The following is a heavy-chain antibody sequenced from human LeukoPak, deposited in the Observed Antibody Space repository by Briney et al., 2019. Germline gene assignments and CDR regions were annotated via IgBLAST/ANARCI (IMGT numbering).Heavy chain of an antibody. V-gene: IGHV4-59*06. J-gene: IGHJ4*02. Sequence: PSETLSLTCTVSGGSINNYYWSWIRQPPGKGLEWIGYIYYTGGTYYNPSLKSRLTISLDTSKSQFSLKLSSVTAADTAVYYCARGPKGSIDYWGQGTLVTVSS. CDR1: GGSINNYY. CDR2: IYYTGGT. CDR3: ARGPKGSIDY.